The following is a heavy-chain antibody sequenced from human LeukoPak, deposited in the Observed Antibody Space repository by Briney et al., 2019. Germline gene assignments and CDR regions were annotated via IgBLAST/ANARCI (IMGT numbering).Heavy chain of an antibody. Sequence: GGSLRLSCTASGFTFSAYAMMWVRQAPGKGPEWVSAIRGGGGSAFYADSVKGRFTTSRDNSKYTLFLQMNSLRAEDTAVYYCARDPNGDYIGAFDMWGPGTMVTVSS. CDR2: IRGGGGSA. CDR1: GFTFSAYA. D-gene: IGHD4-17*01. CDR3: ARDPNGDYIGAFDM. J-gene: IGHJ3*02. V-gene: IGHV3-23*01.